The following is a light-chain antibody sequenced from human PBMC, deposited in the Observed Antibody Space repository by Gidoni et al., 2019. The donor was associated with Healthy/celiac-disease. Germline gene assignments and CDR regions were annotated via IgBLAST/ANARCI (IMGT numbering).Light chain of an antibody. CDR2: RNN. CDR1: SSNIGSNY. V-gene: IGLV1-47*01. Sequence: QSVLTQPPSASGPPGQRVTISCSGSSSNIGSNYVYWYQQRPGTAPKLLIYRNNQRPSGVPDRCSGSKSGTSASLAISGLRSEDEADYYCAAWDDSLSGRVFGGGTKLTVL. J-gene: IGLJ3*02. CDR3: AAWDDSLSGRV.